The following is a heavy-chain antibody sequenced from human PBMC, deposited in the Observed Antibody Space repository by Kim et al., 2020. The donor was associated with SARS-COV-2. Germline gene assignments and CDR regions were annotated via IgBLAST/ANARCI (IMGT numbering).Heavy chain of an antibody. V-gene: IGHV7-4-1*02. J-gene: IGHJ6*02. CDR1: GYTFTSYP. CDR2: INTNTGKP. Sequence: ASVKVSCKASGYTFTSYPMNWVRQAPGQGLEWMGWINTNTGKPTYVQDFTGRLVFSLDTSVRTAYLEISSLKTEDTAVYYCARLGHVSGYYYSYDYGMDVWGQGTTVTVSS. CDR3: ARLGHVSGYYYSYDYGMDV. D-gene: IGHD3-22*01.